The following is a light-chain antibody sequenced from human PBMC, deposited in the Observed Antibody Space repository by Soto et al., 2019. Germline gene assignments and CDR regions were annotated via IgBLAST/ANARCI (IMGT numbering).Light chain of an antibody. CDR2: EGH. CDR3: SLSIGATNYV. V-gene: IGLV2-23*01. CDR1: SGFVGSFSL. Sequence: QPVLSQPASVSGSPGQSITISCTGTSGFVGSFSLVSWYQQHPGKAPKVMISEGHRRPSGVPDRFSGSTSVNSASLTISGLEADDEADYYCSLSIGATNYVFGNGTKVTVL. J-gene: IGLJ1*01.